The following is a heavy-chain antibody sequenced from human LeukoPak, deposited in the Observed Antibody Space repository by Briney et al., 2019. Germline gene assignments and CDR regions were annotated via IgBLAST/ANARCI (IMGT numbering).Heavy chain of an antibody. V-gene: IGHV3-7*01. J-gene: IGHJ5*02. Sequence: QPGGSLRLSCAASGFTFSSYWMSWVRQAPGKGLEWVANIKQDGSEKYYVDSVKGRFTISRDNAKNSLFLQMNSLRAEDTAVYYCARDRNYYDSSLPLFDPWGQGTLVTVSS. CDR2: IKQDGSEK. D-gene: IGHD3-22*01. CDR1: GFTFSSYW. CDR3: ARDRNYYDSSLPLFDP.